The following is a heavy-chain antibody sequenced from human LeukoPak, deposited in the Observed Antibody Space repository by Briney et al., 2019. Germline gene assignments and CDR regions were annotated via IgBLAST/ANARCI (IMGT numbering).Heavy chain of an antibody. Sequence: GASVKVSCKASGYVFPGYYIYWVRQAPGQGLEWVGWINPKSGDSNYGQRFQGRVIMTRDTSTTTAYMEVSRLASDDTAVYYCTRGSSYGSPHQFWGQGTLVTVSS. V-gene: IGHV1-2*02. CDR3: TRGSSYGSPHQF. CDR1: GYVFPGYY. J-gene: IGHJ4*02. CDR2: INPKSGDS. D-gene: IGHD5-18*01.